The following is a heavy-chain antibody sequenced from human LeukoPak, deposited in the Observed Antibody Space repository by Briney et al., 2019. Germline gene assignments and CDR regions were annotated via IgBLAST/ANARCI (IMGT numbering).Heavy chain of an antibody. D-gene: IGHD2-2*02. J-gene: IGHJ4*02. CDR2: ISYDGSNK. Sequence: GGSLRLSCAASGFTFSSYAMHWVRQAPGKGLEWVAVISYDGSNKYYADSVKGRFTISRDNSKNTLYLQMNSLRAEDTAVYYCAREGRDCSSTSCYTDFDYWGQGTLVTVSS. CDR3: AREGRDCSSTSCYTDFDY. CDR1: GFTFSSYA. V-gene: IGHV3-30-3*01.